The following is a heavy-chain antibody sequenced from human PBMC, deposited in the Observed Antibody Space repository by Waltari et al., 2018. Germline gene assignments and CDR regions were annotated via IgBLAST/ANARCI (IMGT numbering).Heavy chain of an antibody. CDR2: IMPDISET. V-gene: IGHV1-69*02. Sequence: QVPFVQSGGEGKKPGSAVRVSCRASGGTFTSDGVNWVRQAPGKGLEWMGRIMPDISETKYEVKFQGRITITADKSTGTVYMELSSLRSDDTAVYYCAGGDGGYYYYKMDVWGQGTTVTVSS. CDR1: GGTFTSDG. J-gene: IGHJ6*03. D-gene: IGHD3-10*01. CDR3: AGGDGGYYYYKMDV.